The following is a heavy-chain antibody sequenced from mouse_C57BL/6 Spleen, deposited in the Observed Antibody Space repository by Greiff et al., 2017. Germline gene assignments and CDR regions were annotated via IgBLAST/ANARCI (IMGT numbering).Heavy chain of an antibody. CDR2: INPYNGGT. D-gene: IGHD2-12*01. J-gene: IGHJ2*01. CDR3: ARPYSNDHFDY. V-gene: IGHV1-19*01. CDR1: GYTFTDYY. Sequence: EVQLQQSGPVLVKPGASVKMSCKASGYTFTDYYMNWVKQSHGKSLEWIGVINPYNGGTSDNQKFKGKATLTVDKSSSTASMELNSLTSEDSAVYYSARPYSNDHFDYWGQGTTLTVSS.